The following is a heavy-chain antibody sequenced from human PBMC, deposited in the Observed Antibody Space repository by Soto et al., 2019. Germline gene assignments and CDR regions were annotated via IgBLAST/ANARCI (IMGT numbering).Heavy chain of an antibody. CDR3: ARTRYYYDSSGYYPKENWFDP. D-gene: IGHD3-22*01. CDR2: IYYSGSN. V-gene: IGHV4-31*03. J-gene: IGHJ5*02. CDR1: GGSISSGGYY. Sequence: SETLSLTCTVSGGSISSGGYYWSWIRQHPGKDLEWIGYIYYSGSNYYNPSLKSRVTISVDTSKNQFSLKLSSVTAADTAVYYCARTRYYYDSSGYYPKENWFDPWGQGTLVTVS.